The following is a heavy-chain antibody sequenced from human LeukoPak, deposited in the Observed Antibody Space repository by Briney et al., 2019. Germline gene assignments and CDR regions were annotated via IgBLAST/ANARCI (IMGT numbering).Heavy chain of an antibody. Sequence: ASVTVSCKASGYTFTSYDINWVRQATGQGLEWMGWMNPNSGNTGYAQKFQGRVTMTRNTSISTAYMELSSLRSEDTAVYYCATRGSTSSYSFDYWGQGTLVTVSS. J-gene: IGHJ4*02. CDR2: MNPNSGNT. CDR1: GYTFTSYD. V-gene: IGHV1-8*01. CDR3: ATRGSTSSYSFDY. D-gene: IGHD2-2*01.